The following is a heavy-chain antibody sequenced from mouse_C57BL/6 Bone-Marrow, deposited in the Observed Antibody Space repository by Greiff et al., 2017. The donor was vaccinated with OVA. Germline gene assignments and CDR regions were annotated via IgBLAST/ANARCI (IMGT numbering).Heavy chain of an antibody. Sequence: VQLQQSGAELVRPGASVKLSCTASGFNIKDDYMHWVKQRPEQGLEWIGWIDPENGDTEDASKFQGKATIKADTSSNTAYLQLSSLTSEDTAVYYCTNYGSSYWYFDVWGTGTTVTVSS. CDR1: GFNIKDDY. CDR3: TNYGSSYWYFDV. J-gene: IGHJ1*03. D-gene: IGHD1-1*01. CDR2: IDPENGDT. V-gene: IGHV14-4*01.